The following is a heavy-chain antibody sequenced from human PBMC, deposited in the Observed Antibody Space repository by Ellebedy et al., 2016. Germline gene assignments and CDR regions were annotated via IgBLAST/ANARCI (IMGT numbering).Heavy chain of an antibody. CDR1: GFTFSNYG. Sequence: GGSLRLXCAASGFTFSNYGMHWVRQAPGQGLEWVAVILRDGSNKFYADSVKGRLTISRDNSKNTLYLQMNSLRTEDTAVYHCAKGFAGATDSWGQGTLVTVSS. CDR3: AKGFAGATDS. CDR2: ILRDGSNK. V-gene: IGHV3-30*18. D-gene: IGHD1-26*01. J-gene: IGHJ4*02.